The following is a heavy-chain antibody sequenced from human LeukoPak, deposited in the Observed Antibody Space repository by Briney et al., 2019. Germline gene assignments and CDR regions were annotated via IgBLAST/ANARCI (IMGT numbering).Heavy chain of an antibody. Sequence: PSETLSLTCTVSGGSISTDYWSWIRQPPGEGLEWIGYIYYNGNTNYNPSLKSRVTMSIDTYKNRFSLNLTSVTAADTAVYYCARDYSNYIIDYWGQGTLVTVSS. CDR2: IYYNGNT. J-gene: IGHJ4*02. CDR1: GGSISTDY. CDR3: ARDYSNYIIDY. D-gene: IGHD4-11*01. V-gene: IGHV4-59*01.